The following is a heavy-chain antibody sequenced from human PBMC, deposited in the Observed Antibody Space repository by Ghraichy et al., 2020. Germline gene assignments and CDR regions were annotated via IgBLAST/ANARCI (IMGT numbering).Heavy chain of an antibody. CDR3: AREGRKYSSSWYYYGMDV. V-gene: IGHV4-34*01. CDR1: GGSFSGYY. D-gene: IGHD6-13*01. Sequence: TLSLTCAVYGGSFSGYYWSWIRQPPGKGLEWIGEINHSGSTNYNPSLKSRVTISVDTSKNQFSLKLSSVTAADTAVYYCAREGRKYSSSWYYYGMDVWGQGTTVTVSS. CDR2: INHSGST. J-gene: IGHJ6*02.